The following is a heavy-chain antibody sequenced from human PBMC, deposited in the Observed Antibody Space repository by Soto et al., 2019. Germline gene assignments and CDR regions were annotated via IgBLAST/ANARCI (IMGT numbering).Heavy chain of an antibody. Sequence: QVQLVESGGGVVQPGKSLRLSCAGSGFTFSRYGMDWVRQAPGKGLEWVAVISYDGSNKYYADSVKGRFTISRDNSKNTLYLQVSSLRADDTAVYYCAKERMGAGVRGYFDYWGQGTLVTVSS. V-gene: IGHV3-30*18. D-gene: IGHD3-10*01. CDR1: GFTFSRYG. CDR2: ISYDGSNK. CDR3: AKERMGAGVRGYFDY. J-gene: IGHJ4*02.